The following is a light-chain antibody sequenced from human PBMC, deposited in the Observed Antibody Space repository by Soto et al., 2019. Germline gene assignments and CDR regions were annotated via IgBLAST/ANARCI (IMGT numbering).Light chain of an antibody. Sequence: EIVMTQSPATLSVSPGERATLSCRASQSVSSNLAWYQQKPGQAPRLLIYVASTRATGIPARFSGSGSGTEFTLTISSLQSEDFVVYYCQQYNNWPPCTFGQGTKVEIK. J-gene: IGKJ1*01. V-gene: IGKV3-15*01. CDR1: QSVSSN. CDR2: VAS. CDR3: QQYNNWPPCT.